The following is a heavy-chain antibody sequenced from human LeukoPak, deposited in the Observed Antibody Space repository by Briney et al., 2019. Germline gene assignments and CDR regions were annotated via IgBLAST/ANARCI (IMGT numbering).Heavy chain of an antibody. CDR3: AKGRGPGGIARHYIDY. D-gene: IGHD2-21*01. CDR2: ISGSSGNT. V-gene: IGHV3-23*01. Sequence: PGGSLRLSCAASRFTFRDYAMNWVRQAPGKGLEWVSSISGSSGNTYYTDSVKGRFIISRDNSKSMLYLQMNSLRAEDTAVYYCAKGRGPGGIARHYIDYWGQGTLVIVSS. CDR1: RFTFRDYA. J-gene: IGHJ4*02.